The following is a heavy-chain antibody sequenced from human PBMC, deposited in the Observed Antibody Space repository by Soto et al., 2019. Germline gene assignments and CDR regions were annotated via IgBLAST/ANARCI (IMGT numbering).Heavy chain of an antibody. CDR1: GGTFSSYT. CDR2: IIPMFGTL. Sequence: GASVKVSCKASGGTFSSYTISWVRQAPGQGLEWLGGIIPMFGTLYYAQKFQGRLKIAADSSTSTAYMELSTLRFDDTAVYYCARKVASADDAFDIWGQGTMVTVSS. CDR3: ARKVASADDAFDI. D-gene: IGHD6-19*01. J-gene: IGHJ3*02. V-gene: IGHV1-69*06.